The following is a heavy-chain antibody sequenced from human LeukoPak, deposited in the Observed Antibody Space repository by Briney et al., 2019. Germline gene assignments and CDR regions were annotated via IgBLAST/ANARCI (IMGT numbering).Heavy chain of an antibody. CDR3: ARTYYYDSSGAPFDY. D-gene: IGHD3-22*01. V-gene: IGHV2-70*11. CDR2: IDWDDDK. Sequence: SGPALVKPTQTLTLTCTFSGFSLSTSGVCVSWIRQPPGKALEWLARIDWDDDKYYSTSLKTRLTISKDTSKDQVVLTMTNMDPVDTATYYCARTYYYDSSGAPFDYWGQGTLVTVSS. CDR1: GFSLSTSGVC. J-gene: IGHJ4*02.